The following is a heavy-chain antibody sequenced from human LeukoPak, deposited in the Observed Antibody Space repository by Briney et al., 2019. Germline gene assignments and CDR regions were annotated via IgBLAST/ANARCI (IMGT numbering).Heavy chain of an antibody. J-gene: IGHJ4*02. Sequence: GGSLRLSCAASGFTFSSYWMSWVRQAPGKGGEGVANIKQDGSEKYYVDSVKGRFTISRDNAKNSLYLQMNSLRAEDTAVYYCARVGGYNYDYFDYWGQGTLVTVSS. D-gene: IGHD5-24*01. V-gene: IGHV3-7*01. CDR1: GFTFSSYW. CDR3: ARVGGYNYDYFDY. CDR2: IKQDGSEK.